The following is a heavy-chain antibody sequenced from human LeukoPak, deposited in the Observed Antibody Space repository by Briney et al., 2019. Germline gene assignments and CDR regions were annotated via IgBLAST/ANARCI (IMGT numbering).Heavy chain of an antibody. Sequence: GGSLRCYGAASGFSCSYYGMHWVRQAPGKGLEWVSGIYSGGSTYYADSVKGRFTISRDNSKNTLYLQMNSLRAEDTAVYYCARDPYGDYSSAYYYYYMDVWGKGTTVTVSS. V-gene: IGHV3-NL1*01. CDR1: GFSCSYYG. D-gene: IGHD4-17*01. CDR2: IYSGGST. CDR3: ARDPYGDYSSAYYYYYMDV. J-gene: IGHJ6*03.